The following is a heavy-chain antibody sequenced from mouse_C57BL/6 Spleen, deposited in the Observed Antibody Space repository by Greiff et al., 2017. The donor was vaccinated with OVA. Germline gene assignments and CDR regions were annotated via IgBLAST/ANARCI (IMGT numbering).Heavy chain of an antibody. CDR3: ARGPKGSSYSWFAY. J-gene: IGHJ3*01. CDR2: ISSGSSTI. V-gene: IGHV5-17*01. Sequence: EVKLVESGGGLVKPGGSLKLSCAASGFTFSDYGMHWVRQAPEKGLEWVAYISSGSSTIYYADTVKGRFTISRDNAKNTLFLQMTSLRSEDTAMYYCARGPKGSSYSWFAYWGQGTLVTVSA. D-gene: IGHD1-1*01. CDR1: GFTFSDYG.